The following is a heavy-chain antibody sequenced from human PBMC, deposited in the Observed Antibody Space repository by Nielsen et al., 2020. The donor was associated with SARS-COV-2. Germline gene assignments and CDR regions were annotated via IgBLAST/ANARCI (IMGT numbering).Heavy chain of an antibody. CDR2: INNDGSST. CDR1: GFPFSSYW. J-gene: IGHJ2*01. CDR3: AREIFYTNYGRKYFDL. V-gene: IGHV3-74*01. D-gene: IGHD4-11*01. Sequence: GESLKISCAASGFPFSSYWMHWVRQAPGKGLVWVSRINNDGSSTTYADSVKGRFTISRDNAKNTLYLQMNSLRAEDTAVYYCAREIFYTNYGRKYFDLWGRGTLVTVSS.